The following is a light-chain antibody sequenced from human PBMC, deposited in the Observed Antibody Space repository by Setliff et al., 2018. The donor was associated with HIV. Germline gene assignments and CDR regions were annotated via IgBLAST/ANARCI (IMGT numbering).Light chain of an antibody. Sequence: QTVVTQEPSLSVSPGGTVTLTCGLTSGSVSLGHYPSWYQQTPGQAPRTLIYSTTMLSSGVPDRFSGSILGNKAALTITGAQADDESDYYCVLYMSSGIVIFGGGT. V-gene: IGLV8-61*01. CDR1: SGSVSLGHY. CDR2: STT. J-gene: IGLJ2*01. CDR3: VLYMSSGIVI.